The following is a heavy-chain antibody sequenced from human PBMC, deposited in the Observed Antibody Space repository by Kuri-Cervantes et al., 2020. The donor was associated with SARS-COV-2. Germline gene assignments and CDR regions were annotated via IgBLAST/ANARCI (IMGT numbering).Heavy chain of an antibody. V-gene: IGHV4-34*01. CDR3: ARGWDYGSGSYYPRGDYGMDV. J-gene: IGHJ6*02. D-gene: IGHD3-10*01. CDR2: INHSGST. Sequence: GSLRLSCAVYGGSFSGYYWSWIRQPPGKGLEWIGEINHSGSTNYNPPLKSRVTISVDTSKNQFSLKLSSVTAADTAVYYCARGWDYGSGSYYPRGDYGMDVWGQGTTVTVSS. CDR1: GGSFSGYY.